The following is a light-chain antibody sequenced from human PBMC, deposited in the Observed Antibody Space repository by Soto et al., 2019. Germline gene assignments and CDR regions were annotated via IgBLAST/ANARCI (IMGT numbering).Light chain of an antibody. J-gene: IGKJ1*01. V-gene: IGKV3-15*01. CDR2: GAS. Sequence: EIVLTQSPGTLSLSPGETATLSCRASQSVSNIYLGWYQQKPGQAPRLLIYGASTRATGIPARFSGSGSGTEFTLTISSLQSEDFAVYYCQQYNNWSWTFGQGTKVDIK. CDR1: QSVSNIY. CDR3: QQYNNWSWT.